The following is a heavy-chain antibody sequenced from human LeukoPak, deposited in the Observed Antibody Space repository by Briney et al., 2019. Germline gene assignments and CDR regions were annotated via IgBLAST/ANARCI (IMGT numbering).Heavy chain of an antibody. D-gene: IGHD2-21*01. CDR2: MYYSGST. CDR1: GGSISSYY. CDR3: ARSGFVVVPYYFDW. Sequence: SENLSLTCTVSGGSISSYYWSWIRQPPGKGLEWVGYMYYSGSTDYNPSLKSRVTISVDTSKNQFSLKLTSVTAADTAVYYCARSGFVVVPYYFDWGGQGTLVTVS. J-gene: IGHJ4*02. V-gene: IGHV4-59*01.